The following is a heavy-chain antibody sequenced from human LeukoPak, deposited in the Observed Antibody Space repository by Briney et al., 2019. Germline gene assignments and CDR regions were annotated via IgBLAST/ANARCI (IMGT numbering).Heavy chain of an antibody. D-gene: IGHD3-10*01. J-gene: IGHJ4*02. CDR3: AKGNYYGSGSYYIPFDY. CDR1: GFTVSTNY. CDR2: IYSGGST. V-gene: IGHV3-53*01. Sequence: PGGSLRLSCAASGFTVSTNYMSWVRQAPGKGLEWVSVIYSGGSTYYADSVKGRFTISRDNSKNTLYLQMNSLRAEDTAVYYCAKGNYYGSGSYYIPFDYWGQGTLVTVSS.